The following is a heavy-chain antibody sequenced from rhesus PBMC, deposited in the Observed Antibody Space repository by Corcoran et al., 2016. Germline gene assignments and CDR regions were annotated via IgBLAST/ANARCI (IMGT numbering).Heavy chain of an antibody. J-gene: IGHJ2*01. CDR3: ARVTYYSGSYYYRRWYFDL. Sequence: QVTLKESGPALVKPTQTLTLTCTFSGFSISTTGTGVGGIRPPPGMALEWLESIYWNDSKYYSTSLKSRLTISKDTSKNQVVLTMTNMDPVDTATYYCARVTYYSGSYYYRRWYFDLWGPGTPITISS. CDR1: GFSISTTGTG. D-gene: IGHD3-16*01. CDR2: IYWNDSK. V-gene: IGHV2-95*01.